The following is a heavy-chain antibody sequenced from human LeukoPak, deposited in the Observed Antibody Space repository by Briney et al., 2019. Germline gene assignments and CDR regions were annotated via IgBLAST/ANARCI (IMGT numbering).Heavy chain of an antibody. D-gene: IGHD5-12*01. J-gene: IGHJ4*02. V-gene: IGHV3-11*06. CDR1: GFTFSDYY. CDR2: ISGSSSNT. Sequence: PGGSLRLSCAASGFTFSDYYITWIRQAPGKGLESASYISGSSSNTNYADSVKGRFTISRDNSKNTLYLQMNSLNPEDTAVYYCARDVGWLRSFDYWGQGTLVTVSS. CDR3: ARDVGWLRSFDY.